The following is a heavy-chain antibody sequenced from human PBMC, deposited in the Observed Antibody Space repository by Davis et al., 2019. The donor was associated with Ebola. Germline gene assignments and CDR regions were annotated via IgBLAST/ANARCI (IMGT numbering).Heavy chain of an antibody. CDR2: ISGSGGST. D-gene: IGHD3-16*02. CDR1: GFTFSSYA. J-gene: IGHJ3*02. CDR3: ARNMITFGGVIHKSAFDI. Sequence: PGGSLRLSCAASGFTFSSYAMSWVRKAPGKGLEWVSAISGSGGSTYYADSVKGRFTISRDNSKNTLYLQMNSLRAEDAAVYYCARNMITFGGVIHKSAFDIWGQGTMVTVSS. V-gene: IGHV3-23*01.